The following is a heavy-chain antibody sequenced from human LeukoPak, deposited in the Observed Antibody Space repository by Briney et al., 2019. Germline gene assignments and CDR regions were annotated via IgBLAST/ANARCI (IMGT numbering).Heavy chain of an antibody. Sequence: SETLSLTCAVYGGSFSGYYWSWIRQPPGKGLEWIGEINHSGSTNYNPSLKSRVTISVDTSKNQFSLKLSSVTAADTAVYYCARYGYSYGYLDYWGQGTLVTVSP. D-gene: IGHD5-18*01. J-gene: IGHJ4*02. CDR3: ARYGYSYGYLDY. V-gene: IGHV4-34*01. CDR2: INHSGST. CDR1: GGSFSGYY.